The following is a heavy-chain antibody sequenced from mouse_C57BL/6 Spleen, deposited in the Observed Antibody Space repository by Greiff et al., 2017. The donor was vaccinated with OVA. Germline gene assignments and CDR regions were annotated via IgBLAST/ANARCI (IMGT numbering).Heavy chain of an antibody. V-gene: IGHV5-17*01. J-gene: IGHJ3*01. CDR2: ISSGSSTI. Sequence: EVMLVESGGGLVKPGGSLKLSCAASGFTFSDYGMHWVRQAPEKGLEWVAYISSGSSTIYYADTVKGRFTISRDNAKNTLFLQMTSLRSEDTAMYYCARMDYRAWFAYWGQGTLVTVSA. CDR3: ARMDYRAWFAY. D-gene: IGHD2-4*01. CDR1: GFTFSDYG.